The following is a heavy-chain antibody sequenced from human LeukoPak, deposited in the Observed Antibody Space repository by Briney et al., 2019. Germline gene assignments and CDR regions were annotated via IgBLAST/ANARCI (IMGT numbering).Heavy chain of an antibody. CDR3: ARAGDFDNLDY. J-gene: IGHJ4*02. D-gene: IGHD3-9*01. CDR1: GGSISSGGYS. V-gene: IGHV4-31*03. CDR2: IYYSGST. Sequence: PSETLSLTCTVSGGSISSGGYSWSWIRQHPGKGLEWIGNIYYSGSTYYNPSLKSRVTISVDTSKNQFSLKLSSVTAADTAVYYCARAGDFDNLDYWGQGTLVTVSS.